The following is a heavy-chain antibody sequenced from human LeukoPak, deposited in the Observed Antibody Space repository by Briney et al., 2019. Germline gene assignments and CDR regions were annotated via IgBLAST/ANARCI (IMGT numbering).Heavy chain of an antibody. D-gene: IGHD5-12*01. CDR1: GFTFSSYE. V-gene: IGHV3-48*03. CDR3: ARGRLRYLFDY. CDR2: ISSSGSTI. Sequence: PGGSLRLSCAASGFTFSSYEVNWVRQAPGKGLEWISYISSSGSTIYYADSVKGRFTISRDNAKNSLYLKMNSLRAEDTAVYYCARGRLRYLFDYWGQGTLVTVSS. J-gene: IGHJ4*02.